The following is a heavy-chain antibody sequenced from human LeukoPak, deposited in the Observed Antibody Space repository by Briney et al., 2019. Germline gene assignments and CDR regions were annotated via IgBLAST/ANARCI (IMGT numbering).Heavy chain of an antibody. CDR3: AVQIGGSVY. CDR1: GFTFSGYN. D-gene: IGHD3-10*01. CDR2: ISRTSSYI. J-gene: IGHJ4*02. Sequence: PGGSLRLSCAASGFTFSGYNMNWVRQAPGKGLEWVSSISRTSSYIDYADSVKGRFTISRDNAKNSLCLQMNSLRAEDTSVYYCAVQIGGSVYWGQGTLVTVSS. V-gene: IGHV3-21*01.